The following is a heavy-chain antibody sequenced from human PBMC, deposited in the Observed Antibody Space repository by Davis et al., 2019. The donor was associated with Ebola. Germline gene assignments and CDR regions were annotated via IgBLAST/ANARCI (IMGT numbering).Heavy chain of an antibody. CDR2: IRQDGGET. V-gene: IGHV3-7*01. CDR1: GSVSSILW. D-gene: IGHD3-9*01. CDR3: ARGIDYGFDN. J-gene: IGHJ3*02. Sequence: GESLKISCAAASGSVSSILWTSWSPQSSGTVLECVANIRQDGGETYYADSVKRRFAISRDNVKGSLYLQMNSLRDEDTAVYYCARGIDYGFDNWGQGAMVTVSS.